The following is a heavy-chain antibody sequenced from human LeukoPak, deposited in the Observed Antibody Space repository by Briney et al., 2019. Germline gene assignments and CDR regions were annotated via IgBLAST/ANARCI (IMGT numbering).Heavy chain of an antibody. CDR1: GGSFSGYY. D-gene: IGHD3-3*01. Sequence: SETLSLTCAVYGGSFSGYYWSWIRQPPGKGLGWIGEINHSGSTNYNPSLKSRVTISVDTSKNQFSLKLSSVTAADTAVYYCARGLRITIFGVVIPTGNWFDPWGQGTLVTVSS. CDR2: INHSGST. CDR3: ARGLRITIFGVVIPTGNWFDP. V-gene: IGHV4-34*01. J-gene: IGHJ5*02.